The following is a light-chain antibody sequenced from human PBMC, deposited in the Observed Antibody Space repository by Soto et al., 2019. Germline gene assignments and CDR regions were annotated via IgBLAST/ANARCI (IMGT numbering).Light chain of an antibody. CDR2: AAS. CDR1: QGISTY. CDR3: QQFNSYPRT. Sequence: DIQLTQSPSFLSASVGDRVTITCRASQGISTYLAWYQQKPGKAPKLLIYAASTLQSGVPSRFSGSGSGTEFTLTISILQPEDFATYYCQQFNSYPRTFGQGTKVEIK. V-gene: IGKV1-9*01. J-gene: IGKJ1*01.